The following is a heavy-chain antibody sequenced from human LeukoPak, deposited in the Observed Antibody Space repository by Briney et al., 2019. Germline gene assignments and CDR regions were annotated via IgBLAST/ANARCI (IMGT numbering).Heavy chain of an antibody. Sequence: SETLSLTCTVSGGSISSYYWSWIRQPPGKGLEWIGYIYYSGSTNYNPSLKSRVTISVDTSKNQFSLKLSSVTAADTAVYYCARGARNIAAAGKRGAFDIWGQGTMVTVSS. D-gene: IGHD6-13*01. J-gene: IGHJ3*02. CDR3: ARGARNIAAAGKRGAFDI. CDR2: IYYSGST. V-gene: IGHV4-59*01. CDR1: GGSISSYY.